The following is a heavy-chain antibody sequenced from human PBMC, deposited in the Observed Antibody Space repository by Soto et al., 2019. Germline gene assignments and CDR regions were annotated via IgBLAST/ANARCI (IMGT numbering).Heavy chain of an antibody. D-gene: IGHD2-2*01. CDR2: VSKSDYT. CDR3: AREDSIIIPAVSDF. CDR1: GFNFNNYG. J-gene: IGHJ4*02. Sequence: GGSLRLSCAVSGFNFNNYGINWVRQAPGKGLEWVSSVSKSDYTYYSDSVKGRFTISRDNAKNSVSLQMNTLRAEDTAVYYCAREDSIIIPAVSDFWSQGTLVTVSS. V-gene: IGHV3-21*01.